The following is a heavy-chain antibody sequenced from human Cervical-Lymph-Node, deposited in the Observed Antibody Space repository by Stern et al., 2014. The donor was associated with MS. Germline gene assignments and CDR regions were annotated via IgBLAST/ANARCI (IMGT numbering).Heavy chain of an antibody. CDR2: IYYSGST. CDR1: GGSISSGGYY. CDR3: ARAPIVERGRPYYFDY. D-gene: IGHD2-15*01. V-gene: IGHV4-31*03. Sequence: QLQLQESGPGLVKPSQTLSLTCTVSGGSISSGGYYWRWLRPNPGKGLEXIGYIYYSGSTYYNPSLKSRVTISVDTSKNQFSLKLSSVTAADTAVYYCARAPIVERGRPYYFDYWGQGTLVTVSS. J-gene: IGHJ4*02.